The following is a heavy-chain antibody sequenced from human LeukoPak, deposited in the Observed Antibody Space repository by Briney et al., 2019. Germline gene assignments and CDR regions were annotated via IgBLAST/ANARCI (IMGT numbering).Heavy chain of an antibody. J-gene: IGHJ4*02. Sequence: PGGSLRLSCAASGFTFSSYSMNWVRQAPGKGLEWVSYISSSSSTIYYADSVKGRFTISRDNSKNTLYLQMNSLRAEDTAVYYCAKDHCVSTSCGRSIDYWGQGTLVIVSS. CDR3: AKDHCVSTSCGRSIDY. CDR1: GFTFSSYS. D-gene: IGHD2-2*01. CDR2: ISSSSSTI. V-gene: IGHV3-48*01.